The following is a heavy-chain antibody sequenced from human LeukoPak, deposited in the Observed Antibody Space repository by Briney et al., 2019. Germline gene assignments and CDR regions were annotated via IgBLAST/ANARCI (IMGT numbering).Heavy chain of an antibody. CDR2: IWYDGSNK. J-gene: IGHJ6*02. CDR3: AREYSYGMDV. Sequence: TGGSLRLSCAASGFTFSSYGMHWVRQAPGKGRVWVAVIWYDGSNKYYADSVKGRFTISRDNSKNTLYLQMNSLRAEDTAVYYCAREYSYGMDVWGQGTTVTVSS. V-gene: IGHV3-33*01. CDR1: GFTFSSYG.